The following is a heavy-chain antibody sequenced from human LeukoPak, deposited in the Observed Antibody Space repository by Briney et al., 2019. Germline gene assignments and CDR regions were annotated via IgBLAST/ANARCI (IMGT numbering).Heavy chain of an antibody. J-gene: IGHJ2*01. CDR2: IKQDGSEK. CDR1: GFTFSSYW. D-gene: IGHD3-9*01. CDR3: ARKGVLRYFDWQWYFDL. V-gene: IGHV3-7*01. Sequence: PGGSLRLSCAASGFTFSSYWMSWVRQAPGKGLEWVANIKQDGSEKYYVDSVKGRFTISRDNAKNSLYLQMNSLRAEDTAVYYCARKGVLRYFDWQWYFDLWGRGTLVTVSS.